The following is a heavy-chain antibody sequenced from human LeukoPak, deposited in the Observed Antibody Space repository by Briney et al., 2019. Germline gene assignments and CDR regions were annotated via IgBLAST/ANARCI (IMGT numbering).Heavy chain of an antibody. CDR1: GGSITSGDYY. CDR2: IYYSGST. CDR3: ARAPNPRYDSGSYFPHFDY. J-gene: IGHJ4*02. V-gene: IGHV4-30-4*08. Sequence: SQTLSLTCTVSGGSITSGDYYWSWIRQSPGKGLEWIAYIYYSGSTNYNPSLKSRVTISVDTSKNQFSLKLSSVTAADTAVYYCARAPNPRYDSGSYFPHFDYWGQGTLVTVSS. D-gene: IGHD1-26*01.